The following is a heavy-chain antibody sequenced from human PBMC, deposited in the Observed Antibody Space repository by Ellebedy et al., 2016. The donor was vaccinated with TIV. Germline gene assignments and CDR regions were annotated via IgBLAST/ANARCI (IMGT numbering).Heavy chain of an antibody. CDR1: GFSLSTSGVT. V-gene: IGHV2-5*02. CDR2: IFWDDDK. J-gene: IGHJ4*02. D-gene: IGHD5-12*01. CDR3: VRSRRGGYSGYDCDY. Sequence: SGPTLVKPTQTLTLTCAFSGFSLSTSGVTVGWIRQPPGKALEWLAVIFWDDDKRYSPSLKSRLTITKDTSKDQVILTMTNMDPVDTATYYCVRSRRGGYSGYDCDYWGQGTLVTVSS.